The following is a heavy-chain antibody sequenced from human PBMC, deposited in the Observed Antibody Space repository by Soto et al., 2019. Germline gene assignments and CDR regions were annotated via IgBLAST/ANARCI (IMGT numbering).Heavy chain of an antibody. CDR3: ARTPFSTDWFDP. Sequence: SETLSLTCAVSGGSISSGGYSWSWIRQPPGKGLEWIGYIYHSGSTYYNPSLKSRVTISVDRSKNQFSLKLSSVTAADTAVYYCARTPFSTDWFDPWGQGTLVTVSS. CDR1: GGSISSGGYS. CDR2: IYHSGST. D-gene: IGHD4-17*01. J-gene: IGHJ5*02. V-gene: IGHV4-30-2*01.